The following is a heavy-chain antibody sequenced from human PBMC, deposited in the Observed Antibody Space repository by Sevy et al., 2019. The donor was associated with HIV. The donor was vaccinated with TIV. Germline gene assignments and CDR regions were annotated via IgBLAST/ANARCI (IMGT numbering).Heavy chain of an antibody. J-gene: IGHJ6*02. CDR3: ARDRNYHDSSGYPQGVDV. D-gene: IGHD3-22*01. CDR1: GYNFITSG. V-gene: IGHV1-18*01. CDR2: ISGYNGNT. Sequence: ASVKVSCKASGYNFITSGITWVRQAPGQGLEWMGWISGYNGNTNYAQKVQGRVTMTTDTSTTTANMELRSLRTDDSAVYYCARDRNYHDSSGYPQGVDVWGLGTTVTASS.